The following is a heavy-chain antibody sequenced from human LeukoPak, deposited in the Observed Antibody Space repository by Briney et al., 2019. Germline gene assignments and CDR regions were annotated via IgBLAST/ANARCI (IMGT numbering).Heavy chain of an antibody. J-gene: IGHJ5*02. V-gene: IGHV5-51*01. CDR1: GYSFTSSW. D-gene: IGHD3-10*01. CDR3: ARQPGAGWFDP. Sequence: PGESLKISCQASGYSFTSSWIGWARQMPGKGLEWMAIINPGGSDTRYSPSFQGQVTISADKSISTVYLQWGSLKASDTATYYCARQPGAGWFDPWGQGTLVTVSS. CDR2: INPGGSDT.